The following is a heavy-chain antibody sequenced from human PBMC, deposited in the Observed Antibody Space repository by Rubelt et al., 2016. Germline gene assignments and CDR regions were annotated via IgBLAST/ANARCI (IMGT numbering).Heavy chain of an antibody. CDR3: AKRSVVGATTRGYNWFDP. Sequence: EVQLVESGGGLVQPGGSLRLSCAASGFTFSTYTMNWVRQAPGKGLEWVSTIDGGGGSTYYAESVKGRLTISRDNSKNTLYLQRNSLRAEETAVYFCAKRSVVGATTRGYNWFDPWGQGTLVTVSS. CDR2: IDGGGGST. D-gene: IGHD1-26*01. V-gene: IGHV3-23*04. CDR1: GFTFSTYT. J-gene: IGHJ5*02.